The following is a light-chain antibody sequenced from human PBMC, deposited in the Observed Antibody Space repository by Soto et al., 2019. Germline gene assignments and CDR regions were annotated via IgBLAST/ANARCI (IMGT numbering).Light chain of an antibody. CDR2: KAS. CDR3: QPGWT. Sequence: DIQMAQSPSTLSGSVGDGVTITCRASQTISSWLAWYQQKPGKAPNLLIYKASSLESGVPSRFSCRGSGTEFTLTISSLQDEDFATYSCQPGWTFGQGTKVDI. J-gene: IGKJ1*01. CDR1: QTISSW. V-gene: IGKV1-5*03.